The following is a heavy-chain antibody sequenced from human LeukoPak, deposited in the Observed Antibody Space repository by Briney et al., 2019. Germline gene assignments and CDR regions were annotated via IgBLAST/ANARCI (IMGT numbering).Heavy chain of an antibody. D-gene: IGHD3-22*01. J-gene: IGHJ4*02. CDR1: GFTFSSYA. CDR3: AKDSTYYYDSSGYIFDY. Sequence: GGSLRLSCAASGFTFSSYAMSWVRQAPGKRLEWVSAISGSGGSTYYADSVKGRFTISRDNSKNTLYLQMNSLRAEDTAVYYCAKDSTYYYDSSGYIFDYWGQGTLVTVSS. CDR2: ISGSGGST. V-gene: IGHV3-23*01.